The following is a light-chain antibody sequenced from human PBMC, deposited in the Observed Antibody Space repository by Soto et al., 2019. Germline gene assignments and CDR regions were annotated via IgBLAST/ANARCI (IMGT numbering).Light chain of an antibody. CDR3: QQYAGSPRT. CDR1: QSVRSNF. CDR2: DAY. V-gene: IGKV3-20*01. Sequence: EIVLTQSPGTLSLSPGDTATLSCRASQSVRSNFLAWYQHKPGQAPRLLIHDAYSRATGIPDRFSGSGSDRDFTLTIGRLEPEDFAVDYCQQYAGSPRTFGQGTKLEIK. J-gene: IGKJ2*01.